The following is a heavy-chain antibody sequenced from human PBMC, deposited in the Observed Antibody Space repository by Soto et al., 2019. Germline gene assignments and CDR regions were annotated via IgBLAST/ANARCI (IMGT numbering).Heavy chain of an antibody. CDR3: ARDDVLCDGGRCYGIPLDVWGKGTTVTVSSGKVFFFGDSSGYYGFPSRIRGTYYFDY. D-gene: IGHD3-22*01. CDR1: GFTVSSKY. CDR2: IQSGGTT. Sequence: GGSLRLSCAASGFTVSSKYMTWVRQAPGKGLEWVSLIQSGGTTYYADSVKGRFTISRDTSENTLHLQMDSLRVEDTAVYYCARDDVLCDGGRCYGIPLDVWGKGTTVTVSSGKVFFFGDSSGYYGFPSRIRGTYYFDYWGQGTLVTVSS. J-gene: IGHJ4*02. V-gene: IGHV3-66*01.